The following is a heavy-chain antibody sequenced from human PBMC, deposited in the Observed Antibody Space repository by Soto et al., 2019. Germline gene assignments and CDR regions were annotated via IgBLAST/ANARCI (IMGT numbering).Heavy chain of an antibody. CDR2: AHHSGGT. J-gene: IGHJ4*02. CDR1: GGSMSSSNW. Sequence: QVQLQESGPGLVKPSGTLSLTCTVSGGSMSSSNWWNWVRQPPGKGLEWIGEAHHSGGTNYNPSLKGRVTISVDKSKNHFSLKLSSVTAADTAVYYCARSEATVLDNWGQGTLVTVSS. V-gene: IGHV4-4*02. D-gene: IGHD4-17*01. CDR3: ARSEATVLDN.